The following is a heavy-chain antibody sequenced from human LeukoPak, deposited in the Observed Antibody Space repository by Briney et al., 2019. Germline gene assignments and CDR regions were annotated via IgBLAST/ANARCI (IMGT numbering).Heavy chain of an antibody. D-gene: IGHD6-6*01. Sequence: GGSLRLSCAASGFTFSSYSMNWARQAPGKGLEWVSYISSSSSTIYYADSVKGRFTISRDNAKNSLYLQMNSLRAEDTAVYYCARSRTQLVIPYYFDYWGQGTLVTVSS. J-gene: IGHJ4*02. V-gene: IGHV3-48*04. CDR3: ARSRTQLVIPYYFDY. CDR1: GFTFSSYS. CDR2: ISSSSSTI.